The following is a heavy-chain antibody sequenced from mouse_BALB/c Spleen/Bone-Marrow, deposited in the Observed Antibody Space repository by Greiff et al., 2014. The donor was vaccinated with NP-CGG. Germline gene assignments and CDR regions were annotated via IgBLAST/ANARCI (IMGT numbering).Heavy chain of an antibody. CDR1: GFNIKDSY. CDR2: IDPANGNT. D-gene: IGHD2-14*01. J-gene: IGHJ3*01. Sequence: VQLQQSGAELVKPAASVRLPCTASGFNIKDSYMHWVEQRPEQGLEWIGRIDPANGNTKYGPKFQGKATIALDTSSNTAYPQLSSLTSDDAAVYFCARRSDRYEAWFPYWGQGTLVTVSA. CDR3: ARRSDRYEAWFPY. V-gene: IGHV14-3*02.